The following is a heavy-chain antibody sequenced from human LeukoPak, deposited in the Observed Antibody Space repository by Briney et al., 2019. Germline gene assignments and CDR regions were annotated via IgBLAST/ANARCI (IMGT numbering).Heavy chain of an antibody. CDR3: ARRMGATPVGNAFDI. Sequence: GGSLRLSCAASGFTFNNYAMSWVRQAPGKGLEWMAIISYDGSNKDCADSVKGRFTISRDNSKNTLYLQVNGLRTEDTAVYYCARRMGATPVGNAFDIWGQGTMVTVSS. D-gene: IGHD1-26*01. CDR1: GFTFNNYA. V-gene: IGHV3-30-3*01. J-gene: IGHJ3*02. CDR2: ISYDGSNK.